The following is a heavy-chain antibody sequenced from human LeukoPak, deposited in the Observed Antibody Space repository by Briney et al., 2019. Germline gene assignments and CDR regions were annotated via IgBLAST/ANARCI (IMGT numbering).Heavy chain of an antibody. CDR1: GFTFSSYE. J-gene: IGHJ4*02. CDR3: AREESPMWSFDY. V-gene: IGHV3-48*03. D-gene: IGHD2-21*01. CDR2: ISSSGSTI. Sequence: GGSLRLSCAASGFTFSSYEMNWVRQAPGKGLEWVSYISSSGSTIYYADSVKGRFTISRDNAKNTLYLQMNSLRAEDTAVYYCAREESPMWSFDYWGPGTQVTVSS.